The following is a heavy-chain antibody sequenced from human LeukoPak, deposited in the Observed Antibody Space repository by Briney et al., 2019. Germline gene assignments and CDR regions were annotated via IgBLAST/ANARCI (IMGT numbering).Heavy chain of an antibody. CDR1: GFTFSSYW. V-gene: IGHV3-7*01. D-gene: IGHD2-2*01. Sequence: GGSLRLSCAASGFTFSSYWMSWVRQAPGKGLEWVANIKQDGSEKYYVDSVKGRFTISRDNSKNTLYLQMNSLRAEDTAVYYCAKEDCSSTSCLEFYGMDVWGQGTTVTVSS. J-gene: IGHJ6*02. CDR3: AKEDCSSTSCLEFYGMDV. CDR2: IKQDGSEK.